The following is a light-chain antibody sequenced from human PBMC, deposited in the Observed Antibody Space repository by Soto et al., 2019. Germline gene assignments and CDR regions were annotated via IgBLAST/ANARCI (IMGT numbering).Light chain of an antibody. J-gene: IGKJ1*01. Sequence: EIVMTQSPATLPVSPGERATLSCRASQSVGSNLAWYQQKPGQAPRLLFFATSRRATDIPDRFSGSGSGTDFTLAIRRLEPEDFAVYYCHQFGYSPRTFGQGTKVDIK. CDR2: ATS. CDR1: QSVGSN. V-gene: IGKV3-20*01. CDR3: HQFGYSPRT.